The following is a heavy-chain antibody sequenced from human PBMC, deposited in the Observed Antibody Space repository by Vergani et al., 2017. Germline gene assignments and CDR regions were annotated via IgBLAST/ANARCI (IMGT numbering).Heavy chain of an antibody. V-gene: IGHV5-51*01. CDR3: ARHTTYTDS. Sequence: EVELVQSGPEMRKPGESLKISCKGSEYSFGNYLIGWVRQMPGKGLEWMGVIYPADSDTRYSPFFQGQVTISADKSISTAFLQWDSLKASDTALYYCARHTTYTDSWGQGTLVTVSS. CDR2: IYPADSDT. CDR1: EYSFGNYL. D-gene: IGHD1-1*01. J-gene: IGHJ5*02.